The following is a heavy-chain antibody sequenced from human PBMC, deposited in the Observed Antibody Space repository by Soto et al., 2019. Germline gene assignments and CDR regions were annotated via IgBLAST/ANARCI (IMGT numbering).Heavy chain of an antibody. CDR2: IDTNSGDT. CDR3: ARHQLRFFLGTRRFNWFDP. V-gene: IGHV1-3*04. Sequence: APVKVACKSSGYTFNEYGIHWVRQAPGQRPARMGWIDTNSGDTRYSQRFEDRLTLTRETSAKTFYMKLGSLRPEDTAFYFCARHQLRFFLGTRRFNWFDPWGQGTLVTVSS. J-gene: IGHJ5*02. D-gene: IGHD3-3*01. CDR1: GYTFNEYG.